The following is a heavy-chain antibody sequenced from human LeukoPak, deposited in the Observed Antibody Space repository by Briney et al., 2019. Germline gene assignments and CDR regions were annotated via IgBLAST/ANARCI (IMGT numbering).Heavy chain of an antibody. CDR2: FYYCRSS. CDR1: GYSISTSSYY. Sequence: SETLSLTCTVSGYSISTSSYYGGWIRQPPGKGLEWLGSFYYCRSSYYHPSLKSRVTTSVDTSKTQFSLNLYSVPPADTAVFYCARSYYYDYRQIDYWGQGTLVTVSS. V-gene: IGHV4-39*01. CDR3: ARSYYYDYRQIDY. J-gene: IGHJ4*02. D-gene: IGHD3-22*01.